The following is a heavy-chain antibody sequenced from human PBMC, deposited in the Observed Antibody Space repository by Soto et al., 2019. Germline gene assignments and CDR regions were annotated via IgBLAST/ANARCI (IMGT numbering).Heavy chain of an antibody. CDR1: GGSFSGYY. CDR3: ARGLTYYDLWSGYSRGYYGMDV. D-gene: IGHD3-3*01. CDR2: INHSGST. Sequence: SETLSLTCAVYGGSFSGYYWSWIRQPPGKGLEWIGEINHSGSTNYNPSLKSRVTISVDTSKNQFSLKLSSVTAADTAVYYCARGLTYYDLWSGYSRGYYGMDVWGQGTTVTVSS. J-gene: IGHJ6*02. V-gene: IGHV4-34*01.